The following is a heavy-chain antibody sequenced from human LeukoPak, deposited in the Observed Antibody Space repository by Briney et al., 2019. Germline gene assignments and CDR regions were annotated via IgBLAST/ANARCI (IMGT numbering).Heavy chain of an antibody. CDR2: ISYDGSNK. D-gene: IGHD5-18*01. Sequence: KPGGYLRLSCAASGFTFSSYAMHWVRQAPGKGLEWVAVISYDGSNKYYADSVKGRFTISRHNSKNTLYLQMNSLRAEDTAVYYCVHSYGFSYFDYWGQGTLVTVSS. CDR3: VHSYGFSYFDY. J-gene: IGHJ4*02. V-gene: IGHV3-30*04. CDR1: GFTFSSYA.